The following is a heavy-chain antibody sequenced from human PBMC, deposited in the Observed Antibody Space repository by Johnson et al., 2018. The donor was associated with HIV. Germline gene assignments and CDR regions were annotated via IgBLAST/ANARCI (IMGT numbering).Heavy chain of an antibody. D-gene: IGHD1-1*01. CDR1: GFTFSTYG. V-gene: IGHV3-33*06. J-gene: IGHJ3*02. Sequence: QVQLVESGGGVVQPGRSLRLSCAASGFTFSTYGMHWVRQAPGKGLEWVAVTWYDGSNQYYADSVKGRFSISRDNSKNTLYLQMNSLRAEDTAVYYCAKASHWAFDIWGQGTMVTVSS. CDR3: AKASHWAFDI. CDR2: TWYDGSNQ.